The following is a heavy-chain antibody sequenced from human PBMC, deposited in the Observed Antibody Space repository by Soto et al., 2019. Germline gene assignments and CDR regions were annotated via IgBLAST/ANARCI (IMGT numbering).Heavy chain of an antibody. CDR1: GGSISDYY. Sequence: QVQLQESGPGLVKPSETLSLTCTVSGGSISDYYWSWIRQPPGKGLEWIGYIYYSGSTNYNPSLKSRVTISVDPPKNPSPRKWGSGPAEDTAVYYCAGQGGWARYGDNGGLDYWGQGPLVPVSS. CDR2: IYYSGST. J-gene: IGHJ4*02. D-gene: IGHD4-17*01. CDR3: AGQGGWARYGDNGGLDY. V-gene: IGHV4-59*08.